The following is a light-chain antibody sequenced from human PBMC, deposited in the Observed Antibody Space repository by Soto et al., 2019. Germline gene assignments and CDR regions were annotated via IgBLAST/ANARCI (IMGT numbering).Light chain of an antibody. J-gene: IGLJ1*01. CDR2: GDN. Sequence: QSVLTHPASVSWSPAQSITISCTGTVSDVGGYDSVSWYQQHPGRAPKLIIYGDNNRPSGVSNRFSASKSAATASLTISLHQAEEEDNYYGCSYTTMTTYVFGTGTKV. V-gene: IGLV2-14*03. CDR1: VSDVGGYDS. CDR3: CSYTTMTTYV.